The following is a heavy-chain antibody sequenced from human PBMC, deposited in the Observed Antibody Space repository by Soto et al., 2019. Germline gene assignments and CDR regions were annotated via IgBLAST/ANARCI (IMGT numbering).Heavy chain of an antibody. J-gene: IGHJ6*02. D-gene: IGHD6-13*01. V-gene: IGHV5-51*01. CDR3: ARHHGSPGSYFGLDV. CDR2: IYPGDSDT. Sequence: GESLKISCKGSGYSFTSYWINWVRQMPGKGLEWMGIIYPGDSDTRYSPSFQGQVTISADKSIDTTYLQWRSLKASDTAVYYCARHHGSPGSYFGLDVWGQGTTVTVSS. CDR1: GYSFTSYW.